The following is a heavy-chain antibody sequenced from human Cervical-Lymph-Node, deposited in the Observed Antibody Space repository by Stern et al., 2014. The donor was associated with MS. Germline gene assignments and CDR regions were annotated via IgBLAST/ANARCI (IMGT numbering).Heavy chain of an antibody. D-gene: IGHD3-22*01. Sequence: VQLVESGAEVKKPGSSVKVSCKASGGTFKTYALTWVRQAPGQGLEWMGGIIPFLNMATYAPKFQGRVTVTDKSTGTAYMELSSLRSEDTAVYYCARDVFSSNRSGYADYWGQGTLVSVSS. CDR3: ARDVFSSNRSGYADY. V-gene: IGHV1-69*17. CDR2: IIPFLNMA. J-gene: IGHJ4*02. CDR1: GGTFKTYA.